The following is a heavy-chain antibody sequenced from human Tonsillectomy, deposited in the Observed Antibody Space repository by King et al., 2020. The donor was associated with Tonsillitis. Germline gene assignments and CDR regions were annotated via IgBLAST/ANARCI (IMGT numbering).Heavy chain of an antibody. D-gene: IGHD2-21*01. CDR2: IYYSGST. Sequence: QLQESGPGLVKPSETLSLTCTVSGGSISNSSYYWGWIRQPPGKGLEWIGSIYYSGSTYYNPSLKSRVTISVDTSKNQFSLKLSSVTAADTAVYYFARQRFRGKPDYWGQGTLVTVSS. CDR3: ARQRFRGKPDY. J-gene: IGHJ4*02. CDR1: GGSISNSSYY. V-gene: IGHV4-39*07.